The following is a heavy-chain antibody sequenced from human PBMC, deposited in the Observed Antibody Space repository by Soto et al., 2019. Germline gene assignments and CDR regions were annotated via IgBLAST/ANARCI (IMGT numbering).Heavy chain of an antibody. Sequence: QVQLVQSGAEVERPGASVKVSCKASGYTFTNFDINWVRQAAGQGLEWMGWMNPNSGDTAYAQKFLGRVTMTRNTSISTAYMELSSLRSEDRAVYYCGRGRTTYYYDSRVYWGGWSAPWGQGTLVTVSS. CDR2: MNPNSGDT. D-gene: IGHD3-22*01. J-gene: IGHJ5*02. CDR1: GYTFTNFD. CDR3: GRGRTTYYYDSRVYWGGWSAP. V-gene: IGHV1-8*01.